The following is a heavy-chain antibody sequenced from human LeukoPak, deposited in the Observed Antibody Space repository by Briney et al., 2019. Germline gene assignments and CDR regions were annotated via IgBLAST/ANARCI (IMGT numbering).Heavy chain of an antibody. V-gene: IGHV3-21*01. CDR3: ARVSGRLERQSDLDF. CDR1: GFTFSSYS. Sequence: GGSLRLSCAASGFTFSSYSMNWVRQAPGKGLEWVSSIDPSSYYIYYGDSVKGRSAISRDNAKDSLYLQINSLRAEDTAVYYCARVSGRLERQSDLDFWGQGTLVTVSS. J-gene: IGHJ4*02. CDR2: IDPSSYYI. D-gene: IGHD1-1*01.